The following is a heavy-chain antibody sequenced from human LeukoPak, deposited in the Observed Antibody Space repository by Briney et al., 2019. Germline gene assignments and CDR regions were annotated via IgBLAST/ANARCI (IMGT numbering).Heavy chain of an antibody. Sequence: GGSLRLSCVASGFTFSSYSMNWVRQAPGKGLEWVSSISSSSSYIYYADSMKGRFTISRDNAKNSLYLQMNSLRAEDTALYYCASGGIYYGAAFDFWGQGTLVTVSS. D-gene: IGHD1-26*01. V-gene: IGHV3-21*04. CDR1: GFTFSSYS. CDR3: ASGGIYYGAAFDF. J-gene: IGHJ4*02. CDR2: ISSSSSYI.